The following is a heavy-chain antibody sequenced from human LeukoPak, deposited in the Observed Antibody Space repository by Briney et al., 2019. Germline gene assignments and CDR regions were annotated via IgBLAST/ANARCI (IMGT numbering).Heavy chain of an antibody. CDR2: IIPIFGTA. CDR3: ARDYGSSWYGPLDY. CDR1: GYTFSSYA. D-gene: IGHD6-13*01. V-gene: IGHV1-69*13. J-gene: IGHJ4*02. Sequence: SVKVSCKASGYTFSSYAISWVRQAPGQGLEWMGGIIPIFGTANYAQKFQGRVTTTADESTSTAYMELSSLRSEDTAVYYCARDYGSSWYGPLDYWGQGTLVTVSS.